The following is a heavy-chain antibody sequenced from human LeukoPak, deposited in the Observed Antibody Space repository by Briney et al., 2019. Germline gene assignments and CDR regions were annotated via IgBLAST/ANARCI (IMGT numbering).Heavy chain of an antibody. V-gene: IGHV3-21*01. Sequence: GGSLRLSCAASGFTFSSYSMNWVRQAPGKGLEWVSSISSSSSYIYYADPVKGRFTISRDNAKNSLYLQMNSLRAEDTAVYYCARARVVVVPAAIRLNYYYYMDVWGKGTTVTVSS. CDR2: ISSSSSYI. CDR3: ARARVVVVPAAIRLNYYYYMDV. D-gene: IGHD2-2*02. CDR1: GFTFSSYS. J-gene: IGHJ6*03.